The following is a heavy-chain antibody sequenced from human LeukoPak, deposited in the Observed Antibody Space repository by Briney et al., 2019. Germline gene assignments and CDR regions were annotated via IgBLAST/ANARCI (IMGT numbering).Heavy chain of an antibody. Sequence: SETPSLTCAVYGGSSSGSYWSWVRHPPGKGREWRGEINHSGSTNKNPSLKSRVPISVATSKNQFSLKLSSVTAADTGVYYCARGRGAVERATIFDFIGPFDDWGQGTLVTVSS. D-gene: IGHD5-24*01. CDR1: GGSSSGSY. V-gene: IGHV4-34*01. J-gene: IGHJ4*02. CDR3: ARGRGAVERATIFDFIGPFDD. CDR2: INHSGST.